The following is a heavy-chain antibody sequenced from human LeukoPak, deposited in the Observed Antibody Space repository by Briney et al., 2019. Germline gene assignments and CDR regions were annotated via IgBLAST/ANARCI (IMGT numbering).Heavy chain of an antibody. Sequence: PSQTLSLTCAVSGGSISSGDYSWSWIRQPPGSGLEWIGYIWHSGHTNYNPSLRSRVTISLARSNSQFSLRLSSVTAADTAVYYCARARESMATAGSYFDYWGQGILVTVSS. CDR2: IWHSGHT. CDR1: GGSISSGDYS. V-gene: IGHV4-30-2*01. J-gene: IGHJ4*02. CDR3: ARARESMATAGSYFDY. D-gene: IGHD6-13*01.